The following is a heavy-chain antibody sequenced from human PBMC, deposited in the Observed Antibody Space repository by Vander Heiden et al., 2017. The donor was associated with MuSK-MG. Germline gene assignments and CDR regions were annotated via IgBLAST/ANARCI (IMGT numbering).Heavy chain of an antibody. V-gene: IGHV3-21*01. Sequence: EVQLVESGGGLVKPGGSLRLSCAASGFTFSSDSMNWVPPAPGKGLDWVSSISSSSSYIYYADSVKGRFTISRDNAKHSLYLPMNSLRAKDTAVYYCGRKYDFWSGYHLDYWGRGTRGTVSS. CDR1: GFTFSSDS. J-gene: IGHJ4*02. CDR2: ISSSSSYI. CDR3: GRKYDFWSGYHLDY. D-gene: IGHD3-3*01.